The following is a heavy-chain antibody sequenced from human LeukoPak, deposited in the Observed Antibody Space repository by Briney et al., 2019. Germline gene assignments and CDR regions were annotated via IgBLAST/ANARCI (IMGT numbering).Heavy chain of an antibody. CDR3: ARETMYSYGNNFDY. V-gene: IGHV4-61*01. J-gene: IGHJ4*02. Sequence: SETLSLTCTVSGGSVSSGSYYWSWIRQPPGKGLEWIGYIYYSGSTNYNPSLKSRVTISVDTSKNQFSLKLSSVTAADTAVYHCARETMYSYGNNFDYWGQGTLVTVSS. D-gene: IGHD5-18*01. CDR2: IYYSGST. CDR1: GGSVSSGSYY.